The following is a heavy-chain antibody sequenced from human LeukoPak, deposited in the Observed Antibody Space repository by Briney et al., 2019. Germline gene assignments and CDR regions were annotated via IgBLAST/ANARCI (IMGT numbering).Heavy chain of an antibody. CDR1: GFTFSTYA. CDR2: MSHDGRNK. V-gene: IGHV3-30*04. CDR3: ARDSNWNQPDY. J-gene: IGHJ4*02. D-gene: IGHD1-20*01. Sequence: GGSLRLSCAASGFTFSTYAMHWVRQAPGKGLEWVAVMSHDGRNKFYADSVKGRSTISRDNSKNTLYLQMSSLGAEDTAVFYCARDSNWNQPDYWGQGTLVTVSS.